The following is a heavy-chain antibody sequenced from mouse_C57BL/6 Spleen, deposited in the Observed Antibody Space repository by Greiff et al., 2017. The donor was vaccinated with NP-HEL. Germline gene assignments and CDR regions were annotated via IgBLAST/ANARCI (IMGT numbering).Heavy chain of an antibody. CDR2: ISSGSSTI. Sequence: EVQLVESGGGLVKPGGSLKLSCAASGFTFSDYGMHWVRQAPEKGLEWVAYISSGSSTIYYADTVKGRFTISRDNAKNTLFLQMTSLRSEDTAMYYCAKLGRNYYAMDYWGQGTSVTVSS. D-gene: IGHD4-1*01. CDR1: GFTFSDYG. CDR3: AKLGRNYYAMDY. J-gene: IGHJ4*01. V-gene: IGHV5-17*01.